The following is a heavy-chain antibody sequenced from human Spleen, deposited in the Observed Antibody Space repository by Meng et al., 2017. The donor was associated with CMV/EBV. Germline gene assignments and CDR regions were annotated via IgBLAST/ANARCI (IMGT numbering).Heavy chain of an antibody. J-gene: IGHJ4*02. CDR3: VRCALGEPYYYDSSGTTDH. CDR2: IFPGDSDT. Sequence: GESLMISCKGVGYPFSNYWIGWVRQMAERGLEWMGIIFPGDSDTRYSPSFKGQVTISTDRYSRTAYLQWSSLKASDSAIYYCVRCALGEPYYYDSSGTTDHWGQGTLVTVSS. V-gene: IGHV5-51*01. CDR1: GYPFSNYW. D-gene: IGHD3-22*01.